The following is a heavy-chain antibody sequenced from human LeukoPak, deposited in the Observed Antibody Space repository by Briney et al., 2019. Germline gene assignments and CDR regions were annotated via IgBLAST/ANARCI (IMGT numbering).Heavy chain of an antibody. CDR2: ISYDGSNK. D-gene: IGHD2/OR15-2a*01. CDR1: GFTFSTYG. Sequence: PGRSLRLSCAASGFTFSTYGMHWVRQAPGKGLQWVALISYDGSNKYYADSVKGRFTISRDNSKSTLYLQMNSLTAEDTAVYYCAKDFFNAGSSYFDYWGQGTLVTVSS. J-gene: IGHJ4*02. CDR3: AKDFFNAGSSYFDY. V-gene: IGHV3-30*18.